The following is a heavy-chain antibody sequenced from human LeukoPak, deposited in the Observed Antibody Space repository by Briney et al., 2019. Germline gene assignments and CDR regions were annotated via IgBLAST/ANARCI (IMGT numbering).Heavy chain of an antibody. CDR2: IYYSGST. CDR1: GGSISSYY. V-gene: IGHV4-59*01. CDR3: ARSHAQKWSGYSH. J-gene: IGHJ4*02. Sequence: SETLSRTCTVSGGSISSYYWSWIRQPPGKGLESIGYIYYSGSTNYNPSLKSRVTISVDTSKNQFSLKLTSVTAADTAVYFCARSHAQKWSGYSHWGQGTLVTVSS. D-gene: IGHD3-3*01.